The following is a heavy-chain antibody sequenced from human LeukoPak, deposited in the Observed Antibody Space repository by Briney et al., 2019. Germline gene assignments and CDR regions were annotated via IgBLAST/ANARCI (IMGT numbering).Heavy chain of an antibody. CDR3: ARAGTCSSTSCDGGIEY. CDR1: GFAFSSYN. D-gene: IGHD2-2*01. CDR2: ISTTSTYI. V-gene: IGHV3-21*06. J-gene: IGHJ4*02. Sequence: GGSLRLSCAASGFAFSSYNMKWVRQAPGKGLERVSFISTTSTYIYYADSVKGRFPVSRDNSKNLLYLQMDSLRVEDTAVYYCARAGTCSSTSCDGGIEYWGQGTLVTVSS.